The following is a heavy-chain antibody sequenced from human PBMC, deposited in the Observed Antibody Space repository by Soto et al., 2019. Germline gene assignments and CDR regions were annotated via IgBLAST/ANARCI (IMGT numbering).Heavy chain of an antibody. CDR3: ASWGSLRSTSFDY. Sequence: ASVKVSFKASGYTFTGYYMHWVRQAPGQGLEWMGWINPNSGGTNYAQKFQGRVTMTRDTSISTAYMELSRLRSDDTAVYYCASWGSLRSTSFDYWGQGTLVTVSS. J-gene: IGHJ4*02. V-gene: IGHV1-2*02. D-gene: IGHD3-16*01. CDR1: GYTFTGYY. CDR2: INPNSGGT.